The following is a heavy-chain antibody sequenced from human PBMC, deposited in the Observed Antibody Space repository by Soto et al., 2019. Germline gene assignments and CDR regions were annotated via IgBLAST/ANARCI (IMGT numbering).Heavy chain of an antibody. CDR3: ARARLGSYVVLAH. J-gene: IGHJ4*02. CDR2: IYSRGNT. D-gene: IGHD3-16*01. CDR1: GDSISSGLYY. Sequence: QVPLQESGPGRVRPSQTLSLTCTVSGDSISSGLYYWTWIRPHPQNGLAWIGYIYSRGNTYYSQSFKSRVDIAVDSSQILFSLRLTSVTAADTAVYSRARARLGSYVVLAHLGQGTLVTVSS. V-gene: IGHV4-31*03.